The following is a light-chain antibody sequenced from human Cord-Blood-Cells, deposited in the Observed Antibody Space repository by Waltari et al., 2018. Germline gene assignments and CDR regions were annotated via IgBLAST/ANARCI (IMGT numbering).Light chain of an antibody. CDR2: DVS. V-gene: IGLV2-14*01. CDR3: SSYTSSSTLYV. Sequence: QSALTQPASVSGSPGQSLTISCPGTSSDVGGYNYLSWYQQHPGKAPKLMIYDVSNRPSGVSNRFSGSKSGNTASLTISGLQAEDEADYYCSSYTSSSTLYVFGTGTKVTVL. CDR1: SSDVGGYNY. J-gene: IGLJ1*01.